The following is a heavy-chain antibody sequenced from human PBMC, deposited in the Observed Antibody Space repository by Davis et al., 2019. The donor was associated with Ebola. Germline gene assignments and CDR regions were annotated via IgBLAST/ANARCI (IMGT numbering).Heavy chain of an antibody. Sequence: SETLSLTCAVYVGSFSDYYWSWIRQPPGKGLEWIGEINHGGSTKYNPSLRSRVTISVDTSKNQFFLKVSSVTAADTAVYYCARVNGDFYSYGMDVWGQGTTVTVSS. V-gene: IGHV4-34*01. CDR3: ARVNGDFYSYGMDV. J-gene: IGHJ6*02. CDR1: VGSFSDYY. D-gene: IGHD2-8*01. CDR2: INHGGST.